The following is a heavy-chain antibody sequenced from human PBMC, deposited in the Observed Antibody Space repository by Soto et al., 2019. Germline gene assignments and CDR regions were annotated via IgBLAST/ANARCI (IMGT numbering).Heavy chain of an antibody. D-gene: IGHD3-22*01. Sequence: QVQLVQSGAEVKKPGASVKVSCKASGYTFTSYDINWVRQATGQGLEWMGWMNPNSGNTGYAQKFQGRVTMTRNTSISTAYMELSSPRSEDTAVYYCARPYYDSSGYYLWAFDIWVQGTMVTVSS. V-gene: IGHV1-8*01. CDR2: MNPNSGNT. CDR3: ARPYYDSSGYYLWAFDI. J-gene: IGHJ3*02. CDR1: GYTFTSYD.